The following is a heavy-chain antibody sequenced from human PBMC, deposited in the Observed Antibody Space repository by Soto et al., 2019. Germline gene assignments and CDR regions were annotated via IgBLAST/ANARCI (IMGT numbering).Heavy chain of an antibody. Sequence: ASVKVSCKASGYTFTSYGISWVRQAPGQGLEWMGWISAYNGNTNYAQKLQGRVTMTTDTSTSTAYMELRSLRSDDTAVYYCAREVLHRLWDWFDPWGQGTLVTVSS. CDR3: AREVLHRLWDWFDP. V-gene: IGHV1-18*01. CDR2: ISAYNGNT. D-gene: IGHD2-15*01. CDR1: GYTFTSYG. J-gene: IGHJ5*02.